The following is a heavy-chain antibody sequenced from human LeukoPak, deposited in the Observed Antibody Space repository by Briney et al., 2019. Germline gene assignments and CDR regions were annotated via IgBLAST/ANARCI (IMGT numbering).Heavy chain of an antibody. J-gene: IGHJ5*02. Sequence: PSETLSLTCTVSGGSISSGDYYWSWIRQPPGKGLEWIGYIYYSGSTFHYHPSLKSRVNISVDTSKNQFSLRLSSVTAVDTAVYYCASTNCSSASCYGANWFDPWGQGTLVTVSS. D-gene: IGHD2-2*01. CDR1: GGSISSGDYY. CDR3: ASTNCSSASCYGANWFDP. V-gene: IGHV4-30-4*08. CDR2: IYYSGST.